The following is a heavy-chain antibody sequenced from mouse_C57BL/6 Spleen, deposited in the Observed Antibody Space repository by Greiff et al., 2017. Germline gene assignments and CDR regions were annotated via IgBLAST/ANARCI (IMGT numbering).Heavy chain of an antibody. CDR1: GYTFTSYW. Sequence: QVQLKQPGAELVKPGASVKLSCKASGYTFTSYWMHWVKQRPGQGLEWIGMIHPNSGSTNYNEKFKSKATLTVDKSSSTAYMQLSSLTSEDSAVYYCARSWTTVVVPFDYWGQGTTLTVSS. J-gene: IGHJ2*01. V-gene: IGHV1-64*01. D-gene: IGHD1-1*01. CDR3: ARSWTTVVVPFDY. CDR2: IHPNSGST.